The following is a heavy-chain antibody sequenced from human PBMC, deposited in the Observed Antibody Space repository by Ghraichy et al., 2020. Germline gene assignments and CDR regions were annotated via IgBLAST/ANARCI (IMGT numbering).Heavy chain of an antibody. CDR3: AKDSGFGAFDI. CDR2: ISGDGGST. Sequence: LSLTCAASGFTFDDYAMHWVRQAPGKGLERVSLISGDGGSTYYADSVKGRFTISRDNSKNSPYLQMNSLRTEDTALYYCAKDSGFGAFDIWGQGTMVTVSS. D-gene: IGHD3-16*01. CDR1: GFTFDDYA. J-gene: IGHJ3*02. V-gene: IGHV3-43*02.